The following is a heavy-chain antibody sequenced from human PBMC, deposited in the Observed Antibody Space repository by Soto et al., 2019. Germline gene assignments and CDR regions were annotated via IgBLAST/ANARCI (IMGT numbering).Heavy chain of an antibody. D-gene: IGHD1-20*01. CDR3: ARDNSQPDY. J-gene: IGHJ4*02. V-gene: IGHV3-33*01. CDR1: GFTFSGYG. CDR2: IWYDGSNK. Sequence: QVQLVESGGGVVQPGRSLRLSCAASGFTFSGYGMHWVRQAPGKGLEWVAVIWYDGSNKYYADSVKGRFTISRDNSKNTLYLQMNSLRAEDTAVYYCARDNSQPDYWGQGTLVTVSS.